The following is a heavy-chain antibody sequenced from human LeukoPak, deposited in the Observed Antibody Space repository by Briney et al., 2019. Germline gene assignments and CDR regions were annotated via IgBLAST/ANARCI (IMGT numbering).Heavy chain of an antibody. CDR3: ARGHRRLDP. V-gene: IGHV4-34*01. CDR2: INHSGST. Sequence: SETLSLTCAVYGGSFSGYYWSWIRQPPGKGREWIGEINHSGSTNDNPSLKSRVTISVDTPKNQFSLKLSSVTAADTAVYYCARGHRRLDPWGQGTLVTVSS. CDR1: GGSFSGYY. J-gene: IGHJ5*02.